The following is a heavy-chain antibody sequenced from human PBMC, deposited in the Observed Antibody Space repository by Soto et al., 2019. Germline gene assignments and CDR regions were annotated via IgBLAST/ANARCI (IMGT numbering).Heavy chain of an antibody. D-gene: IGHD3-10*01. CDR3: ARERSYYYGSATYYDVFDY. CDR1: GFTFSSYA. J-gene: IGHJ4*02. V-gene: IGHV3-30-3*01. Sequence: GGSLRLSCAASGFTFSSYAMHWVRQAPGKGLEWVAVISYDGSKKYYADSVKGRFTISRDNSKNTLYLQMNSLRAEDTAVYYCARERSYYYGSATYYDVFDYWGQGALVTVSS. CDR2: ISYDGSKK.